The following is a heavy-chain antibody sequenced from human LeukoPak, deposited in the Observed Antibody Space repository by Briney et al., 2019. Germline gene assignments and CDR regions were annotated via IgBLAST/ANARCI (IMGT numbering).Heavy chain of an antibody. CDR3: ARGRITMIVGPYYFDY. CDR1: SGSITTYY. V-gene: IGHV4-34*01. D-gene: IGHD3-22*01. CDR2: INHSGST. Sequence: SETLSLTCTVSSGSITTYYWSWIRQPPGKGLEWIGEINHSGSTNYNPSLKSRVTISVDTSKNQFSLKLSSVTAADTAVYYCARGRITMIVGPYYFDYWGQGTLVTVSS. J-gene: IGHJ4*02.